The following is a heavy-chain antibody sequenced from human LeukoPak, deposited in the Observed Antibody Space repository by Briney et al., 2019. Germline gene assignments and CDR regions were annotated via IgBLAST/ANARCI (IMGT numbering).Heavy chain of an antibody. CDR2: INHSGST. CDR3: ARGRRIPFFDY. J-gene: IGHJ4*02. Sequence: SETLSLTCTVSGDSISSSSYYWSWIRQPPGKGLEWTGEINHSGSTNYNPSLKSRVTISVDTSKNQFSLKLSSVTAADTAVYYCARGRRIPFFDYWGQGTLVTVSS. V-gene: IGHV4-39*07. CDR1: GDSISSSSYY.